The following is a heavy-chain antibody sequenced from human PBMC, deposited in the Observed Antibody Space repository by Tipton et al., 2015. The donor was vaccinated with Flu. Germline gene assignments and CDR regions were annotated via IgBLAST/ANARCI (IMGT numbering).Heavy chain of an antibody. Sequence: TLSLTCTVSGGSISSGGYYWSWIRQHPGKGLEWIGYMYYSGSTYYNPSLKSRVTISVDTSKNQFSLRLRSVPAADTAGYYCVREVYGTEAFEIWGQGTKVTVSS. CDR2: MYYSGST. CDR3: VREVYGTEAFEI. V-gene: IGHV4-31*03. CDR1: GGSISSGGYY. J-gene: IGHJ3*02. D-gene: IGHD2-8*01.